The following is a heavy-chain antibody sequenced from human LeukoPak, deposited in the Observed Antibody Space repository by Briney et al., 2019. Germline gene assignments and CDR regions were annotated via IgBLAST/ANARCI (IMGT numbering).Heavy chain of an antibody. CDR1: GYTLTDLS. J-gene: IGHJ3*02. CDR2: FDPEDGET. CDR3: ATAPPGIADGSYGGDAFDI. D-gene: IGHD1-26*01. Sequence: EASVKVSCKVSGYTLTDLSMHWVRQAPGKGLEWMGGFDPEDGETIYAQKFQGRVTMTEDTSTDTAYMELSSLRSEDTAVYYCATAPPGIADGSYGGDAFDIWGQGTMVTVSS. V-gene: IGHV1-24*01.